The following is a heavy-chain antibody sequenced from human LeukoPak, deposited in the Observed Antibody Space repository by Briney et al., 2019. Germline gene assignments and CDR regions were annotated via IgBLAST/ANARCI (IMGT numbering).Heavy chain of an antibody. CDR3: ASGQQGYYYYYYMDV. CDR1: GGSFSRYY. J-gene: IGHJ6*03. D-gene: IGHD1-1*01. CDR2: INHSGSA. Sequence: SETLSLTCAVYGGSFSRYYWTWIRQPPGKGLEWIGEINHSGSANYNPSLKSRVTISVDASKNQFSLKLSSVTAADTAVYYCASGQQGYYYYYYMDVWGKGTTVTISS. V-gene: IGHV4-34*01.